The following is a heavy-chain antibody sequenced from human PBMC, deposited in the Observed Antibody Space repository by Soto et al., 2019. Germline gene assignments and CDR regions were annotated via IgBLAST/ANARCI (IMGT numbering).Heavy chain of an antibody. CDR2: ISSSGSTI. D-gene: IGHD5-12*01. CDR1: GFTFSDYY. Sequence: PGGSLRLSCAASGFTFSDYYMSWIRQAPGKGLEWVSYISSSGSTIYYADSVKGRFTISRDNAKNSLYLQMNSLRAEDTAVYYCARAWEDGYKNRVVWFDPWGQGTLVTVSS. J-gene: IGHJ5*02. CDR3: ARAWEDGYKNRVVWFDP. V-gene: IGHV3-11*01.